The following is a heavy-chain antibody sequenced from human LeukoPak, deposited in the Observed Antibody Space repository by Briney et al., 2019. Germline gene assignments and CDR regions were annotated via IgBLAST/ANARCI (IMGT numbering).Heavy chain of an antibody. Sequence: PSETLSLTCTVSGGSISSGSYYWSWIRQPAGKGLEWIGRIYTSGSTNYNPSLKSRVTISVDASKNQFSLKLSSVTAADTAVYYCARDAVTIFGVLIPSDYWGQGTLVTVSS. J-gene: IGHJ4*02. V-gene: IGHV4-61*02. CDR3: ARDAVTIFGVLIPSDY. CDR1: GGSISSGSYY. D-gene: IGHD3-3*01. CDR2: IYTSGST.